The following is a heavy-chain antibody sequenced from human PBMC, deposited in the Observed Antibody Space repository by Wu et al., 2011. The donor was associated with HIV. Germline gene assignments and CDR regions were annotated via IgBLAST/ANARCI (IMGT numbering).Heavy chain of an antibody. V-gene: IGHV1-69*14. Sequence: QVQLMQSGADVKKPGSSVKISCGASGGASGDTFSSFAFSWVRQAPGQGLEWMGGTIPVFGTANYAQKFQGRVTITADKSTSTLYMELSSLRSEDTAVYYCASPRDAWGSKERLGGFDIWGQGTMVTVSS. CDR2: TIPVFGTA. J-gene: IGHJ3*02. D-gene: IGHD3-16*01. CDR3: ASPRDAWGSKERLGGFDI. CDR1: GDTFSSFA.